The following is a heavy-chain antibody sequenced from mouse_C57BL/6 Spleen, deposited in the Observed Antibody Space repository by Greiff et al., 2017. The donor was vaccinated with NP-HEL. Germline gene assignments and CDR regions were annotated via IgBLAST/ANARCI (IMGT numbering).Heavy chain of an antibody. Sequence: QVQLQQSGAELMQPGASVTLSCKATGYTFTGSWIEWVKQRPGHGLEWIGEILPGSGSPNSTEKFKGKATFTADTSSNTAYIQLSSLTTEDSSIYYCARGGDYSNYEGAGLAYWGQGTLVTVSA. D-gene: IGHD2-5*01. J-gene: IGHJ3*01. V-gene: IGHV1-9*01. CDR3: ARGGDYSNYEGAGLAY. CDR1: GYTFTGSW. CDR2: ILPGSGSP.